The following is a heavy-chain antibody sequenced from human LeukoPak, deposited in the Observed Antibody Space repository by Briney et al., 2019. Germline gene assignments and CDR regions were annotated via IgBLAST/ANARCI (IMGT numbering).Heavy chain of an antibody. D-gene: IGHD3-10*01. Sequence: PSETLSLTCAVYGGSFSGYYWSWIRQPPGKGLEWIGEINHSGSTNYNPSLKSRVTISVDTSKNQFSLKLSSVTAADTAVYYCARVKVRGSGWFDPWGQGTLVTVSS. CDR3: ARVKVRGSGWFDP. V-gene: IGHV4-34*01. J-gene: IGHJ5*02. CDR2: INHSGST. CDR1: GGSFSGYY.